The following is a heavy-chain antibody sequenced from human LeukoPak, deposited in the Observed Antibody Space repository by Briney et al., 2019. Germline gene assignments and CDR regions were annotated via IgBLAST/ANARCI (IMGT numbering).Heavy chain of an antibody. J-gene: IGHJ6*02. CDR3: ASVVPAAKWYGMDV. CDR1: GFTVSSNY. Sequence: GGSLRLSCAASGFTVSSNYMSWVRQAPGKGLEWVSVIYSGGSTYYADSVKGRFTISRDNSKNTLYLQMNSLRAEDTAVYYCASVVPAAKWYGMDVWGQGTTVTVSS. D-gene: IGHD2-2*01. V-gene: IGHV3-53*01. CDR2: IYSGGST.